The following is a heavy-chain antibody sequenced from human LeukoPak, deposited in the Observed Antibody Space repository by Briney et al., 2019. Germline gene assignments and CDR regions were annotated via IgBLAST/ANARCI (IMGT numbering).Heavy chain of an antibody. D-gene: IGHD3-3*01. V-gene: IGHV3-48*01. J-gene: IGHJ6*02. CDR1: GFTFSSYS. CDR3: ARAIWSGSNYYYYGMDV. Sequence: GGSLRLSCAASGFTFSSYSMNWVRQAPGKGLEWVSYISSGSSAIYYADSVKGRFTISRDNAKNSLYLQMNSLRAEDTAVYYCARAIWSGSNYYYYGMDVWGQGTTVTVSS. CDR2: ISSGSSAI.